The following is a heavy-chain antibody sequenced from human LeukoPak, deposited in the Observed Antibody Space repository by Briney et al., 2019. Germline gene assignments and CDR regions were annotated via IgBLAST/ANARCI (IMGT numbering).Heavy chain of an antibody. CDR2: IKQDGSEK. J-gene: IGHJ4*02. CDR3: ARDLGDRKLDY. V-gene: IGHV3-7*01. CDR1: GFTFSSYW. Sequence: GGSLRLSCAASGFTFSSYWMSWVRQAPGKGLEWVAIIKQDGSEKYYVDSVKGRFTISRDNAKNSLYLQMNSLRAEDTAVYYCARDLGDRKLDYWGQGTLVTVSS. D-gene: IGHD3-16*01.